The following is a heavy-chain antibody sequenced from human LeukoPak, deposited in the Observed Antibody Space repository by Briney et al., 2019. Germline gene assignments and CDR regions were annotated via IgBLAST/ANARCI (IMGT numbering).Heavy chain of an antibody. Sequence: SQTLSLTCALSGDSFSSNSVTWHWLRQSPSRGLEWLGRTYYRSRWSSDYAASVKGRISINPDTSKNQFSLQLNSVTPEDTAVYYCARDGGYRFDYWGQGSLVTVSS. CDR2: TYYRSRWSS. J-gene: IGHJ4*02. V-gene: IGHV6-1*01. D-gene: IGHD5-18*01. CDR1: GDSFSSNSVT. CDR3: ARDGGYRFDY.